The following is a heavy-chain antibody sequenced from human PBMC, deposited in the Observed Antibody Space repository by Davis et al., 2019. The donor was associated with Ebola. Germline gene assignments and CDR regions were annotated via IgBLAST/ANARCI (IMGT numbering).Heavy chain of an antibody. D-gene: IGHD3-10*01. V-gene: IGHV3-30*03. Sequence: GGSLRLSCAASGFTFSNYGMNWVRQAPGKGLEWIAFISHDGRNIPYAGSVCGRFTISRDNSRNTVYLQMNRVGAEDTAVYYCARDGSGNDYHVGWFDPWGQGTLVTVSS. J-gene: IGHJ5*02. CDR1: GFTFSNYG. CDR3: ARDGSGNDYHVGWFDP. CDR2: ISHDGRNI.